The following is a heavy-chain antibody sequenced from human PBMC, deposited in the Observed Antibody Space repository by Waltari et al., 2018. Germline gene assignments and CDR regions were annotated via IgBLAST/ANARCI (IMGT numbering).Heavy chain of an antibody. CDR2: IHSGGTT. D-gene: IGHD2-15*01. CDR1: GLPVRSDY. J-gene: IGHJ4*02. V-gene: IGHV3-53*01. CDR3: ARVQGWPTIPDY. Sequence: EVQLVESGGGLVQPGGSLRLSCSATGLPVRSDYLSWVRQAPGKGLEWISVIHSGGTTYYSDSVKGRFTISRDNSKNTLYLQMNSLRAEDTAVYYCARVQGWPTIPDYWGQGTLVTVSS.